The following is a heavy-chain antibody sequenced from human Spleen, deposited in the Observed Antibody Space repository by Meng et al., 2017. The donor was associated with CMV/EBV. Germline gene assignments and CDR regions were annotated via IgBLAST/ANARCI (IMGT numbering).Heavy chain of an antibody. CDR1: GDSVSSNSAA. CDR2: TYYRSKWYN. V-gene: IGHV6-1*01. D-gene: IGHD2-2*02. CDR3: ARGRGYCSSTSCYSPYNWFDP. J-gene: IGHJ5*02. Sequence: SQTLSLTCAISGDSVSSNSAAWNWIRQSPSRGLEWLGRTYYRSKWYNDYAVSVKSRITINPDTSKNQFSLQLNSVNPEDTAVYYCARGRGYCSSTSCYSPYNWFDPWGQGTLVTVSS.